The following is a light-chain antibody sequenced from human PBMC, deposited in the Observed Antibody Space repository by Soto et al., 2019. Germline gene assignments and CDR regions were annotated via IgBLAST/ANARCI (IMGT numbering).Light chain of an antibody. V-gene: IGKV1-5*01. CDR3: QQYWT. Sequence: DIQMPQSPSTLSASVGDRVTITCRASQSISSWLAWYQQKPGKAPKLLIYDASSLESGVPSRFSGSGSGTEFTLTISSLQPDDFATYFCQQYWTFGQGTKVEIK. CDR2: DAS. CDR1: QSISSW. J-gene: IGKJ1*01.